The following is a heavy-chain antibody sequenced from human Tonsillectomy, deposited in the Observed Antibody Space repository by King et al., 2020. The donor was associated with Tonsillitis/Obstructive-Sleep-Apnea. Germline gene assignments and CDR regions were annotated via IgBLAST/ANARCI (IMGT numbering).Heavy chain of an antibody. Sequence: VQLVQSGADVKKPGASVKVSCKVSEYSLTELSMHWVRQAPGKGLEWMGGFDPEDGETIFAHKFQGRVTMTEDTSTDTAYMELSSLRSEDTAVYYCATVRCSRISCYGSAFDIWGPGTLVTVSS. CDR2: FDPEDGET. CDR3: ATVRCSRISCYGSAFDI. V-gene: IGHV1-24*01. CDR1: EYSLTELS. J-gene: IGHJ3*02. D-gene: IGHD2-2*01.